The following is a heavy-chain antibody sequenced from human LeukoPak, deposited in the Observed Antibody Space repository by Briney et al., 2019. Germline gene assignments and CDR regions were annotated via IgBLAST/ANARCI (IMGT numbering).Heavy chain of an antibody. V-gene: IGHV3-23*01. D-gene: IGHD1-26*01. CDR2: ISGSGRST. CDR3: AKGRGTRVYNWFDT. J-gene: IGHJ5*02. Sequence: GGSLRLSCAGSGFTFNTSAMSWVRQAPGKGLEWVSAISGSGRSTYYTDSVRGRFTISRDNYKNTLYLQMNSLRAEDTAVYFCAKGRGTRVYNWFDTWGQGILVTVSS. CDR1: GFTFNTSA.